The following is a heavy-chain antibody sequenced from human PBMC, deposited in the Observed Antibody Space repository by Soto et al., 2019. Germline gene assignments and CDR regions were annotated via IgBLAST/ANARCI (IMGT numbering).Heavy chain of an antibody. Sequence: GGSLRLSCAASGFTFSSYWMSWVRQAPGKGLEWVANIKQDGSEKYYVDSVKGRFTISRDNAKNSLYLQMNSLRAEDTAVYYCARVKAYCISTSCYVIGPEYYYGMDVWGQGTTVTVSS. J-gene: IGHJ6*02. CDR1: GFTFSSYW. V-gene: IGHV3-7*02. D-gene: IGHD2-2*01. CDR2: IKQDGSEK. CDR3: ARVKAYCISTSCYVIGPEYYYGMDV.